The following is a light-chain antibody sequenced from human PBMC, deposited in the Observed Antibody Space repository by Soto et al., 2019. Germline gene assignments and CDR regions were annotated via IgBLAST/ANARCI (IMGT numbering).Light chain of an antibody. J-gene: IGKJ4*01. Sequence: EIVMTQSPDTLSVSPGQRVTLSCRASQSVSTSLAWYQQKPGQAPRLLIYGASNRAAGVPVRFSASGSGAEFTLTICSLQSEDFGIYHCKQYNDGLTFGGGTKVEIK. V-gene: IGKV3-15*01. CDR2: GAS. CDR1: QSVSTS. CDR3: KQYNDGLT.